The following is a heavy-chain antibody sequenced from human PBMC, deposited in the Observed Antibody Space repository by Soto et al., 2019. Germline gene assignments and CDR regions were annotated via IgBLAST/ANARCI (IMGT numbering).Heavy chain of an antibody. Sequence: ASVKVSCKASGGTFSSYAISWVRQAPGQGLEWMGGIIPIFGTANYAQKFQGRVTITADESTSTAYMELRSLRSEDTAVYYCATNYYDSSGYPETLGYLDYWGQGTLVTVSS. J-gene: IGHJ4*02. CDR2: IIPIFGTA. CDR1: GGTFSSYA. CDR3: ATNYYDSSGYPETLGYLDY. V-gene: IGHV1-69*13. D-gene: IGHD3-22*01.